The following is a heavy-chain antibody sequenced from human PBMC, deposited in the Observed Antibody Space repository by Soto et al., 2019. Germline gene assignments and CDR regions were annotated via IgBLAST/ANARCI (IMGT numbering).Heavy chain of an antibody. CDR1: GGSITSANW. Sequence: PSETLSLTCAVFGGSITSANWWTWVRQPPGGGMEWIGEISHSGITNYKATLKSRVSMSVYKTKNAVSLKLTSVTAAATGVNYCARVLRDWFDPWGQGTPVTVSS. J-gene: IGHJ5*02. CDR2: ISHSGIT. V-gene: IGHV4-4*02. CDR3: ARVLRDWFDP.